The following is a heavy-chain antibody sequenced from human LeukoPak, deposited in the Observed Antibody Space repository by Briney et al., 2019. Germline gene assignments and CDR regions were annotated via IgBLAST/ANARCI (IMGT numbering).Heavy chain of an antibody. J-gene: IGHJ2*01. CDR1: GFTFTNYW. CDR3: ARFGYSTSLDFYLDV. V-gene: IGHV5-51*01. D-gene: IGHD6-13*01. Sequence: GGSLKISCQASGFTFTNYWIAWVRQMPGKGLEWMGIVHAGDSDARYSPSFQDQVTMSADKSISTAYLQWNSLRASDSAMYFCARFGYSTSLDFYLDVWGRGTLVAVSS. CDR2: VHAGDSDA.